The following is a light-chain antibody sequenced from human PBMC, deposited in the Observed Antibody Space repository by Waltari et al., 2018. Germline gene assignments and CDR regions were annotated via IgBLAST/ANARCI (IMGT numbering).Light chain of an antibody. V-gene: IGKV3-15*01. Sequence: EIVMTQSPATLSLSPGERATLSCRASQSVSSSLAWYQQKPGQAPRLLIYGASSRATGIPDRFSGSWSGTDFTLTISSLEPEDVAVYYCLQRSNWPLTFGPGTKLDIK. CDR1: QSVSSS. CDR2: GAS. J-gene: IGKJ3*01. CDR3: LQRSNWPLT.